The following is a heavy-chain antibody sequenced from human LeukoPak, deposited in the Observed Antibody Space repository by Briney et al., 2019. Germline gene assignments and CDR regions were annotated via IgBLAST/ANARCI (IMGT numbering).Heavy chain of an antibody. J-gene: IGHJ4*02. CDR3: AKRACSSTSCYPYYFDN. D-gene: IGHD2-2*01. Sequence: GGSLRLSCAASGFTFTNFGMHWVRQAPGKGLEWVAFIRYDGSNNYYTDSVKGRFTISRDTCKNMLCLQMNSLRAEDTAVYYCAKRACSSTSCYPYYFDNWAREPWSPSPQ. CDR1: GFTFTNFG. CDR2: IRYDGSNN. V-gene: IGHV3-30*02.